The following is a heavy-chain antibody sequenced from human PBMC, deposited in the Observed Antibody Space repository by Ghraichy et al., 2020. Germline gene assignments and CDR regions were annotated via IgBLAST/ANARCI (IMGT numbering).Heavy chain of an antibody. D-gene: IGHD4-17*01. CDR1: GFTFTTYG. CDR2: ISNDGSNT. Sequence: GGSLRLSCAASGFTFTTYGIHWVRQAPGKGPEWVAVISNDGSNTYYAESVKGRFTISRDNSKNTVYLQMNSLRVEDTAVYYCAKNYGDYARYYNGMDVWGQGTTVTVSS. V-gene: IGHV3-30*18. J-gene: IGHJ6*02. CDR3: AKNYGDYARYYNGMDV.